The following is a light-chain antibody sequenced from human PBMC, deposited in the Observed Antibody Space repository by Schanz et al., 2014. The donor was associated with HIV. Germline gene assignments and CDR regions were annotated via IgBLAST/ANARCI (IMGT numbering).Light chain of an antibody. Sequence: QSALTQPASVSGSPGQSITISCTVASSDVGDVNFVSWYQQHPGKAPKLMIYDVSNRPSGVPDRFSGSKSGNTASLTVSGLQAEDEADYYCSSYAGSTTYVFGTGTKLTVL. V-gene: IGLV2-14*03. CDR3: SSYAGSTTYV. CDR1: SSDVGDVNF. CDR2: DVS. J-gene: IGLJ1*01.